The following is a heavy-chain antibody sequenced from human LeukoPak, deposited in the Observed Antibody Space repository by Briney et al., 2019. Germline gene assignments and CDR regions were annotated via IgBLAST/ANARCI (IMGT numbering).Heavy chain of an antibody. V-gene: IGHV4-39*01. D-gene: IGHD6-19*01. CDR3: ARLWDSTGLYFYYYMDV. Sequence: SETPSLTCTVSGGSISSDNYYWGWTRQPPGKGLEWIGNYHIGNTYYNPSLKSRVTISEDTSKNQFSLRVNSVTAADTAVYYCARLWDSTGLYFYYYMDVWGEGTTVTVSS. J-gene: IGHJ6*03. CDR1: GGSISSDNYY. CDR2: YHIGNT.